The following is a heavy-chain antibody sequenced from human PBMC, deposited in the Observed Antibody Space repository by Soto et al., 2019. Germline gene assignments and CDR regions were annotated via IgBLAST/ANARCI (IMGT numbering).Heavy chain of an antibody. J-gene: IGHJ6*03. CDR2: ISGSGGST. CDR3: AKEAGGITIFGVVIDMDV. D-gene: IGHD3-3*01. Sequence: GSLRLSCAASGFTFSSYAMSWVRQAPGKGLEWVSAISGSGGSTYYADSVKGRFTVSRDNSKNTLYLQMNSLRAEDTAVYYCAKEAGGITIFGVVIDMDVWGKGTTVTVSS. CDR1: GFTFSSYA. V-gene: IGHV3-23*01.